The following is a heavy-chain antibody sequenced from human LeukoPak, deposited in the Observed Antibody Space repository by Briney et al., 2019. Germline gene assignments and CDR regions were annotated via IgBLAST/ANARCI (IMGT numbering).Heavy chain of an antibody. CDR1: GGSFSGYY. Sequence: SETLSLTCAVYGGSFSGYYWSWIRQPPGKGLEWIGETNHSGSTNYNPSLKSRVTISVDTSKNQFSLKLSSVTAADTAVYYCARGRYYGPVDYWGQGTLVTVSS. J-gene: IGHJ4*02. V-gene: IGHV4-34*01. D-gene: IGHD3-10*01. CDR2: TNHSGST. CDR3: ARGRYYGPVDY.